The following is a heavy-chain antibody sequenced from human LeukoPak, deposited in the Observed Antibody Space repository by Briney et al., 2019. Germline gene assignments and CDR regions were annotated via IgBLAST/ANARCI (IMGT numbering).Heavy chain of an antibody. V-gene: IGHV4-34*01. CDR2: INHSGST. CDR3: ARGGRYGDYGIDY. CDR1: GGSFSGYY. J-gene: IGHJ4*02. Sequence: PSETLSLTCAVYGGSFSGYYWSWIRQPPGKGLERIGEINHSGSTNYNPSLKSRVTISVDTSKNQFSLKLSSVTAADTAVYYCARGGRYGDYGIDYWGQGTLVTVSS. D-gene: IGHD4-17*01.